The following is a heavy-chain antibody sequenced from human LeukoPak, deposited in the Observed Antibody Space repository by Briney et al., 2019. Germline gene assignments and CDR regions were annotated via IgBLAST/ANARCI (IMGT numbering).Heavy chain of an antibody. D-gene: IGHD3-22*01. J-gene: IGHJ5*02. V-gene: IGHV4-38-2*01. CDR3: ARRAAGGYYDSSDRFDP. Sequence: SETLSLTCAVSGYSISSGYYWGWIRQPPGKGLEWIGSIYHSGSTYYNPSLKSRVTISVDTSKNQFSLKLSSVTAADTAVYYCARRAAGGYYDSSDRFDPWGQGTLVTVSS. CDR2: IYHSGST. CDR1: GYSISSGYY.